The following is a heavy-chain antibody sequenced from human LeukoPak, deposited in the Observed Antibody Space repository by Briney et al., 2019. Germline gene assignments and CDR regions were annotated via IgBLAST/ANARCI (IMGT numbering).Heavy chain of an antibody. CDR3: ASSWVTMVRGVIIDQYFDY. CDR2: IIPILGIA. D-gene: IGHD3-10*01. CDR1: GGTFSSYT. V-gene: IGHV1-69*02. J-gene: IGHJ4*02. Sequence: SVKVSCKASGGTFSSYTISWVRQAPGQGLEWMGRIIPILGIANYAQKFQGRVTITTDESTSTAYMELSSLRSEDTAVYYCASSWVTMVRGVIIDQYFDYWGQGTLVTVSS.